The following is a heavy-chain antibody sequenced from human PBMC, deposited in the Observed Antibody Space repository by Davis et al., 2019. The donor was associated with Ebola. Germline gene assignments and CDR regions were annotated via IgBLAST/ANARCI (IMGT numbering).Heavy chain of an antibody. V-gene: IGHV3-7*03. CDR2: IRQDGSEK. J-gene: IGHJ5*02. CDR1: GFSFSSHW. Sequence: GESLKISCAASGFSFSSHWMSWVRQAPGKGLEWVANIRQDGSEKHYVDSVKGRFTITRDNATTSLYLQMNSLRAEDTAVYYCAREAVWRFDPWGQGTLVTVSS. CDR3: AREAVWRFDP. D-gene: IGHD3-16*01.